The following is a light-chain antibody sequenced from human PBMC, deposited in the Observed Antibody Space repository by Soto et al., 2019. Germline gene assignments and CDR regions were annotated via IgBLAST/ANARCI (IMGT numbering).Light chain of an antibody. V-gene: IGLV1-51*02. Sequence: QSVLTQPPSVSAAPGQKVTISCSGSSSNIGYYYVSWYQQLPGTAPKLLIYENNKRPSGIPDRFSGSKSGTSATLGITGLQTGDEADYYCGTWDNSLSAGVFGGGTKLTVL. CDR2: ENN. J-gene: IGLJ2*01. CDR1: SSNIGYYY. CDR3: GTWDNSLSAGV.